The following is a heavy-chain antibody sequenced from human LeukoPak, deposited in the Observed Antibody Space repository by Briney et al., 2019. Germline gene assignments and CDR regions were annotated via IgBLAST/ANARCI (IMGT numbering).Heavy chain of an antibody. J-gene: IGHJ6*02. CDR2: INHSGST. V-gene: IGHV4-34*01. CDR1: GGSFSGYY. Sequence: SETLSLTCAVYGGSFSGYYWSWIRQPPGKGLEWIGEINHSGSTNYNPSLKSRVTISVDTSKNQFSLKLSSVTAADTAVYYCARSNSGSYLDYYYYGMDVWGQGTTVTVSS. D-gene: IGHD1-26*01. CDR3: ARSNSGSYLDYYYYGMDV.